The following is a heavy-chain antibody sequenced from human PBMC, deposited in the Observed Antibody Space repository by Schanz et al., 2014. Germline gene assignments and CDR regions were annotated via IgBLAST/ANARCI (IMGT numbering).Heavy chain of an antibody. Sequence: QVLLVQSGAEVKKPGASVKVSCKASGYRFIGYYVHWVRQAPGQGLEWMGRVSPYSGDTNYAQNFQGRVTMTKDTSINTVYMELSTLTSDDTAVYYCARALFGSGHGDVWGQGTTVTVSS. J-gene: IGHJ6*02. V-gene: IGHV1-2*06. CDR3: ARALFGSGHGDV. CDR2: VSPYSGDT. CDR1: GYRFIGYY. D-gene: IGHD3-10*01.